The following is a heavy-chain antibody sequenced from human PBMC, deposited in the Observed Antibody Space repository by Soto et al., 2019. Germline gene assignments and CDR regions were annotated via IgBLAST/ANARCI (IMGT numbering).Heavy chain of an antibody. CDR3: ARRRLGIAEYLYAFDI. D-gene: IGHD6-13*01. CDR1: GGCISRYY. V-gene: IGHV4-59*08. CDR2: IYYSGST. J-gene: IGHJ3*02. Sequence: SETLSVTCPVAGGCISRYYWSWFRQPPGKGLEWIGYIYYSGSTNYNPSLKSRVTISVDTSKSQFSLKLSSVTAADTAVYYCARRRLGIAEYLYAFDIWGQGTMVTVSS.